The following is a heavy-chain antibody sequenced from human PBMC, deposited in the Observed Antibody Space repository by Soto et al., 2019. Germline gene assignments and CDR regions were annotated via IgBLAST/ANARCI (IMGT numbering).Heavy chain of an antibody. CDR3: VRDNRKIGYCSTTSCPFDY. D-gene: IGHD2-2*01. CDR2: ISSSGATI. J-gene: IGHJ4*02. Sequence: QAQLVESGGGLVKAGGSQRLSCTASAFTFSDYYMNWIRQAPGKGPEWVSYISSSGATINYADSVKGRFAISRDNAKNILYLQMNNLRADDTAVCYCVRDNRKIGYCSTTSCPFDYWGQGSLVTVSS. CDR1: AFTFSDYY. V-gene: IGHV3-11*01.